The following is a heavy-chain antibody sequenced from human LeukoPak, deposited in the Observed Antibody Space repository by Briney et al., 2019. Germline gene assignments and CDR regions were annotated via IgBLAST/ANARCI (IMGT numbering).Heavy chain of an antibody. J-gene: IGHJ6*03. V-gene: IGHV3-7*01. CDR2: IKQDGSEK. CDR3: ARFGYCTNGVCSQYYYYYYMDV. CDR1: GFTFSSYW. Sequence: GGSLRLSCAASGFTFSSYWMSWVRQAPGKGLEWVANIKQDGSEKYYVDSVKGRFTISRDNAKNSLYLQMNSLRAEDTAVYYCARFGYCTNGVCSQYYYYYYMDVWGKGTTVTVSS. D-gene: IGHD2-8*01.